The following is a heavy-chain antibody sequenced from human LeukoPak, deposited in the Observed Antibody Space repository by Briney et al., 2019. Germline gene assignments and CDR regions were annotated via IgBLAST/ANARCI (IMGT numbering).Heavy chain of an antibody. CDR1: GFNISGYW. J-gene: IGHJ4*02. V-gene: IGHV3-74*01. Sequence: PGGSLRLSCAASGFNISGYWMHWVRQVPGKGMLWVSRIERIATSYADSVKGRFTISRDNAKSMVFLQMNRLRVEDTAVYYCARDGQGDFDKWGQGTQVTAS. D-gene: IGHD3/OR15-3a*01. CDR2: IERIAT. CDR3: ARDGQGDFDK.